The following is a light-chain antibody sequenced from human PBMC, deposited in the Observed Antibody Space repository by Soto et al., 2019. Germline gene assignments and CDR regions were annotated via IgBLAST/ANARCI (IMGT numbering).Light chain of an antibody. CDR1: QGISSY. CDR3: QQYNSYPRT. CDR2: AAS. V-gene: IGKV1-9*01. Sequence: IQLTQSPSSLAAPVGDSVTIACRASQGISSYLAWYQQKPGKAPKLLIYAASTLQSGVPSRFSGSGSGTDFTLTISSLQPDDFATYYGQQYNSYPRTFGQGTKVDIK. J-gene: IGKJ1*01.